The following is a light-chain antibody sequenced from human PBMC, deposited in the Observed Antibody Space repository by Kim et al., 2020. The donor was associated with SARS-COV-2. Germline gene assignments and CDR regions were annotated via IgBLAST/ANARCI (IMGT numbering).Light chain of an antibody. J-gene: IGLJ2*01. Sequence: PRQSIALSCTRTTSDMGSSTLVSWYQDHPGKAPKLIIYEVNKRPPGVSDRFSGSKSGNTASLTISGLQADDEADYYCVLYTSNIVLLVGGTQLTVL. CDR1: TSDMGSSTL. CDR3: VLYTSNIVL. CDR2: EVN. V-gene: IGLV2-14*02.